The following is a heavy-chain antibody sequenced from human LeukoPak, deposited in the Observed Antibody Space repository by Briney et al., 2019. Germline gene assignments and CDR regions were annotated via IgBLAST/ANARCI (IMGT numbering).Heavy chain of an antibody. V-gene: IGHV1-69*05. D-gene: IGHD1-20*01. CDR2: IIPIFGTA. CDR1: GGTFSSYA. J-gene: IGHJ6*03. CDR3: ARSASTITGRYYYYYYMDV. Sequence: SVKVSCKASGGTFSSYAISWVRQAPGQGLEWMGGIIPIFGTANYAQKFQGRVTITTDESTSTAYMELSSLRSEDTAVYYCARSASTITGRYYYYYYMDVWGKGTTVTVSS.